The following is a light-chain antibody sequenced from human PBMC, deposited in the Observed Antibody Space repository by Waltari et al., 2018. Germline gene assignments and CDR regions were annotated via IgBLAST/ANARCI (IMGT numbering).Light chain of an antibody. CDR3: AAWDDSLNGYV. CDR2: SNN. V-gene: IGLV1-44*01. Sequence: QSVLTQPPSASGPPGQRVTISCSGSGANIGSTTVLWYQQLPGTAPKLLIYSNNQRPSGVPDRFSGSKSGTSASLAISGLQSEDEADYYCAAWDDSLNGYVFGTGTKVTVL. J-gene: IGLJ1*01. CDR1: GANIGSTT.